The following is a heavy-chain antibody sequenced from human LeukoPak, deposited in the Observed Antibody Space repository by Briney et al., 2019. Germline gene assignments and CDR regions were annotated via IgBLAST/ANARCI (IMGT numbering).Heavy chain of an antibody. CDR1: GGSISSGGYY. V-gene: IGHV4-31*03. Sequence: SETLSLTCTVSGGSISSGGYYWRWIRQHPGKGLEWIGYIYYSGSTYYNPSLKSRVTISVDTSKNQFSLKLISVTAADTAVYYCARVLVYDYGDPDAFDIWGQGTMVTVSS. J-gene: IGHJ3*02. D-gene: IGHD4-17*01. CDR2: IYYSGST. CDR3: ARVLVYDYGDPDAFDI.